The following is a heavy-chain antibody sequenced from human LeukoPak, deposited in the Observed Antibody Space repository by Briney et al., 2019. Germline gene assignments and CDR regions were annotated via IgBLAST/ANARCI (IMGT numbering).Heavy chain of an antibody. J-gene: IGHJ3*02. CDR3: ARVYPGGYGSGSYYDDAFDI. Sequence: SETLSLTCTVSGGSISSSSYYWGWIRQPPGKGLEWIGSIYYSGSTYYNPSLKSRVTISVDTSKNQFSLKLSSVTAADTAVYYCARVYPGGYGSGSYYDDAFDIWGQGTMVTVSS. CDR1: GGSISSSSYY. D-gene: IGHD3-10*01. CDR2: IYYSGST. V-gene: IGHV4-39*07.